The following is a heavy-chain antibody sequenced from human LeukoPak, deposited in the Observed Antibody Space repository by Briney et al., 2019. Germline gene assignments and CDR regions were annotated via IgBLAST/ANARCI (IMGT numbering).Heavy chain of an antibody. J-gene: IGHJ3*02. Sequence: SETLSLTCAVYGGSFSGYYWSWIRQPPGKGLEWIGEINHSGSTNYNPSLKSRVTISVDTSKNQFSLKLSSVTAADTAVYYCARGSMVRGVRKDAFDIWGQGTMVTVSS. CDR3: ARGSMVRGVRKDAFDI. CDR1: GGSFSGYY. CDR2: INHSGST. D-gene: IGHD3-10*01. V-gene: IGHV4-34*01.